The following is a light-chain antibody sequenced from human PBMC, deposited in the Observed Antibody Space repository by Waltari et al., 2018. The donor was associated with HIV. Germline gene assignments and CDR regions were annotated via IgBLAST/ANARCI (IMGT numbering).Light chain of an antibody. CDR3: SSYTSSSTVV. V-gene: IGLV2-14*03. J-gene: IGLJ2*01. CDR1: SSDVGGYNY. Sequence: QSALTQPASVSGSPGQSITISCTGTSSDVGGYNYVSWYQQHPAKAPKLMIYDVSNRPSGGSNPCSGSKSGNTASLTTSGLQAEDEADYYCSSYTSSSTVVFGGGTKLTVL. CDR2: DVS.